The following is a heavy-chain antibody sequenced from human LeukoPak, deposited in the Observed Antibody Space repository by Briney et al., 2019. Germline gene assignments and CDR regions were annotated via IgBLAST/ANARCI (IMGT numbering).Heavy chain of an antibody. J-gene: IGHJ3*02. Sequence: PGRSLRLSCAASGFTFSAYSMNWVRQAPGKGLDWVSYISSRSFTIYYADSVKGRFTISRDNAKNSLYLEMNSLRDEETAVYYCARSVIAVAGYDAFDIWGQGTVVTVSS. CDR3: ARSVIAVAGYDAFDI. D-gene: IGHD6-19*01. CDR1: GFTFSAYS. CDR2: ISSRSFTI. V-gene: IGHV3-48*02.